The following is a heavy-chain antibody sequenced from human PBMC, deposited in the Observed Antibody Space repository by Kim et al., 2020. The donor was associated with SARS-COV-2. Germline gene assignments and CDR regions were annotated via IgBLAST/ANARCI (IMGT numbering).Heavy chain of an antibody. Sequence: SETLSLTCTVSGGSISSSSYYWGWIRQPPGKGLEWIGSIYYSGSTSYNPSLKSRVTISVDTSTNQFYLRLSSMTAAETAVYYCAGVYRGSVSNRFDPWG. J-gene: IGHJ5*02. CDR3: AGVYRGSVSNRFDP. D-gene: IGHD3-10*01. CDR2: IYYSGST. V-gene: IGHV4-39*07. CDR1: GGSISSSSYY.